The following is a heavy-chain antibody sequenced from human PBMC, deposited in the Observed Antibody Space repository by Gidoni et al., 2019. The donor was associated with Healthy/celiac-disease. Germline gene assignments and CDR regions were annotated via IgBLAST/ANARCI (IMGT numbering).Heavy chain of an antibody. D-gene: IGHD1-26*01. CDR2: IWYDGSNK. V-gene: IGHV3-33*06. CDR1: GFTFSSYG. Sequence: QVQLVESGGGVVQPGSSLRLSCAAYGFTFSSYGMHWVRQAPGKGLGWVAIIWYDGSNKYYADSVKGRFTISRDNSKNTLYLQMNSLRAEDTAVYYCAKEDSRFYRAFFDYWGQGTLVTVSS. CDR3: AKEDSRFYRAFFDY. J-gene: IGHJ4*02.